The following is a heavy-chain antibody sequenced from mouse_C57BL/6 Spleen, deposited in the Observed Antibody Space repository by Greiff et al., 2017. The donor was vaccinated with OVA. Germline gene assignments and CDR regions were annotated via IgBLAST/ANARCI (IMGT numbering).Heavy chain of an antibody. CDR1: GFTFSSYA. CDR2: ISSGGDYI. J-gene: IGHJ4*01. V-gene: IGHV5-9-1*02. D-gene: IGHD1-1*01. CDR3: TRARDYGSTAMDD. Sequence: EVKVVESGEGLVKPGGSLKLSCAASGFTFSSYAMSWVRQTPEKRLEWVAYISSGGDYIYYAATVTGRFTISRDNARNNLYLQISSLKSEDTAMDYCTRARDYGSTAMDDWGQGTSVTVSS.